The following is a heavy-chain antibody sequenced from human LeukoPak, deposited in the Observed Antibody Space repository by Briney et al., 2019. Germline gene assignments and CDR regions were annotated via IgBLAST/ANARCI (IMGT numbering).Heavy chain of an antibody. CDR3: ARDLLPMTVFGVVND. CDR2: IIPIFGTT. CDR1: GGTFSSNG. J-gene: IGHJ4*02. V-gene: IGHV1-69*13. Sequence: SVKVSCKASGGTFSSNGISWLRQAPGQDLEWMGGIIPIFGTTNYAQKFQGRVTITADESRSTAYMELSSLTFDDTAVYYCARDLLPMTVFGVVNDWGQGTLVTVSS. D-gene: IGHD3-3*01.